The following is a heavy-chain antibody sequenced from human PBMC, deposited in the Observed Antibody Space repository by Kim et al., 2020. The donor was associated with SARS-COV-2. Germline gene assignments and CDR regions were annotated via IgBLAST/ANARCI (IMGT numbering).Heavy chain of an antibody. CDR2: INAGNGNT. J-gene: IGHJ5*02. CDR1: GYTFTSYA. Sequence: ASVKVSCKASGYTFTSYAMHWVRQAPGQRLEWMGWINAGNGNTKYSQKFQGRVTITRDTSASTAYMELSSLRSEDTAVYYCARDDCSGGSCYPNWFDPWGQGTLVTVSS. V-gene: IGHV1-3*01. CDR3: ARDDCSGGSCYPNWFDP. D-gene: IGHD2-15*01.